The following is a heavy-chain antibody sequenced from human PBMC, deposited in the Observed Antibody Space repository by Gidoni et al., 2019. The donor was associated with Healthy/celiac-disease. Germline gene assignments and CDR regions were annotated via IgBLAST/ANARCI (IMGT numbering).Heavy chain of an antibody. J-gene: IGHJ5*02. D-gene: IGHD1-26*01. CDR1: GFTFSSSA. Sequence: EVQLLESGGGLVQPGGSLRLSCAASGFTFSSSAMSGVRQAPGKGLEWVSAISGSGGSTYYADSVKGRFTISRDNSKNTLYLQMNSLRAEDTAVYYCAKGNRWELLVEYNWFDPWGQGTLVTVSS. CDR2: ISGSGGST. CDR3: AKGNRWELLVEYNWFDP. V-gene: IGHV3-23*01.